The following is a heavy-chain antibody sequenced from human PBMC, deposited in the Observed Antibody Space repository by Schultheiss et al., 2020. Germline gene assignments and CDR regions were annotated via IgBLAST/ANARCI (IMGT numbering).Heavy chain of an antibody. D-gene: IGHD6-19*01. V-gene: IGHV4-59*01. CDR2: IYYSGST. J-gene: IGHJ3*02. Sequence: SETLSLTCTVSGGSISSYYWSWIRQPPGKGLEWIGYIYYSGSTNYNPSLKSRVTISVDTSKNQFSLKLSSVTAADTAVYYCARGVVAVAGTDAFDIWGQGTMVTVS. CDR3: ARGVVAVAGTDAFDI. CDR1: GGSISSYY.